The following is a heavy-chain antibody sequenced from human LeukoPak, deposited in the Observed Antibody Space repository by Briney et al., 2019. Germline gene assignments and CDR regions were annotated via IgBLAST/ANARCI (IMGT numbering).Heavy chain of an antibody. D-gene: IGHD2-15*01. CDR3: ARATSDGRQPYYFDY. Sequence: SETLSLTCTVSGGSISSYYWSWIRQPPGKGLEWIGYIYYSGSTNYNPSLKSRVTISVDTSKNQFSLKLSSVTAADTAVYYCARATSDGRQPYYFDYWGQGTLVTVSS. J-gene: IGHJ4*02. CDR1: GGSISSYY. CDR2: IYYSGST. V-gene: IGHV4-59*01.